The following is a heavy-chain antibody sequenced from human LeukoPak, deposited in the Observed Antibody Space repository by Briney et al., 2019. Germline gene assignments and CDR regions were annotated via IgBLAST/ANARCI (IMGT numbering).Heavy chain of an antibody. CDR1: GGSISSYY. Sequence: SETLSLTCTVSGGSISSYYWSWIRQPAGKGLEWIGRIYTSGSTNYNPSLKSRVTMSVDTSKNQFFLKLSSVTAADTAVYYCARDRVTGGMVRGVPGPYGMDVWGQGTTVTVSS. D-gene: IGHD3-10*01. CDR2: IYTSGST. J-gene: IGHJ6*02. V-gene: IGHV4-4*07. CDR3: ARDRVTGGMVRGVPGPYGMDV.